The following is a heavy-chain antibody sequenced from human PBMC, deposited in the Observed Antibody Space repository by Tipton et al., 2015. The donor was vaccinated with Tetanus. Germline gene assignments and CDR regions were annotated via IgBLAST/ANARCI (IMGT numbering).Heavy chain of an antibody. D-gene: IGHD6-25*01. CDR1: GYNFVNFG. CDR2: ISAYNGKT. Sequence: QVQLVQSGSEMEEPGASVKVSCKASGYNFVNFGISWVRQAPGQGLEWMGWISAYNGKTKYAQRLQGRVTMTTDRSASTAYMDLRRLRSDDTAVYYCAGVQERRIYYYGMDVWGQGTTVAVSS. CDR3: AGVQERRIYYYGMDV. V-gene: IGHV1-18*01. J-gene: IGHJ6*02.